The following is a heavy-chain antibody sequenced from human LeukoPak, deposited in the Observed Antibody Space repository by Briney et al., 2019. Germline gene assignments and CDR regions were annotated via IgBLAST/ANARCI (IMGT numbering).Heavy chain of an antibody. CDR1: GFTFSNYW. D-gene: IGHD3-22*01. J-gene: IGHJ3*02. Sequence: GGSLRLSCATSGFTFSNYWMHWVRQAPGKGLVWVSHINSDGTSTSYADSVKGRFTISRDNAKNTLYLQMNSLRAEDTAVYYCAKDRITMIVVVITPGAFDIWGQGTMVTVSS. V-gene: IGHV3-74*01. CDR3: AKDRITMIVVVITPGAFDI. CDR2: INSDGTST.